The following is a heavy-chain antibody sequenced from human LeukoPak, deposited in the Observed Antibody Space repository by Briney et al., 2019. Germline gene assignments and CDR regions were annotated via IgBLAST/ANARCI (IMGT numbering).Heavy chain of an antibody. CDR2: ISRNSGAI. D-gene: IGHD2-21*02. V-gene: IGHV3-9*01. CDR1: AFTFDDYA. J-gene: IGHJ6*02. Sequence: GGSLRLSCAASAFTFDDYAMHWVRQAPGKGLEWVSGISRNSGAIGYADSVKGRFTISRDNAKNSPFLQMNSLQDEDTALYFCAKGISVTDYYYGMDVWGQGTTVTVSS. CDR3: AKGISVTDYYYGMDV.